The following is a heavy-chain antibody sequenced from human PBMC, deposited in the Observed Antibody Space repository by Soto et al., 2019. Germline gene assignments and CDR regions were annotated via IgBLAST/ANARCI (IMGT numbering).Heavy chain of an antibody. D-gene: IGHD6-13*01. CDR1: GGSISSYY. V-gene: IGHV4-59*01. J-gene: IGHJ5*02. CDR3: ARGAGYSSSWPFDP. CDR2: IHYSGST. Sequence: PSETLSLTCTVSGGSISSYYWSWIRQPPGKGLEWIGYIHYSGSTNYNPSLKSRATISVDTSKNQFSLKLSSVTAADTAVYYCARGAGYSSSWPFDPWGQGTLVTVSS.